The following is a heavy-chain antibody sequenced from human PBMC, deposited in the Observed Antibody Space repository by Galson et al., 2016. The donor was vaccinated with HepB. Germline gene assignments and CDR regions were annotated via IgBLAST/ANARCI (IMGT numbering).Heavy chain of an antibody. Sequence: PALVKPTQTLTLTCTISGFSLNNTRVGVSWIRQPPGKALEWLAHIFSNDEESYNTSLKSRLTISKDTPKSQVVLTMTNMDPVDTATYYCARIRPYASGWYWGYFFDFWGQGTLVTVSS. CDR2: IFSNDEE. CDR1: GFSLNNTRVG. J-gene: IGHJ4*02. V-gene: IGHV2-26*03. D-gene: IGHD6-19*01. CDR3: ARIRPYASGWYWGYFFDF.